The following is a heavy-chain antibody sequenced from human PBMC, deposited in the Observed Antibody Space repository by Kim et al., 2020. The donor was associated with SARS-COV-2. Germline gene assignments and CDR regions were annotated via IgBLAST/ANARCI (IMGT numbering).Heavy chain of an antibody. Sequence: SETLSLTCAVYGGSFSGYYWSWIRQPPEKGLEWIGEINHSGSTNYNPSLKSRVTISVDTSKNQFSLKLSSVTAADTAVYYCARSNNGSGSYYSYFDYWGQGTLVTVSS. D-gene: IGHD3-10*01. CDR1: GGSFSGYY. CDR2: INHSGST. V-gene: IGHV4-34*01. J-gene: IGHJ4*02. CDR3: ARSNNGSGSYYSYFDY.